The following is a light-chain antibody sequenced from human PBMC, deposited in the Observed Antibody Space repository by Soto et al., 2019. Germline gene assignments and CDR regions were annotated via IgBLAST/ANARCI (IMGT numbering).Light chain of an antibody. V-gene: IGLV1-36*01. CDR3: AAWDDSLNGPV. CDR2: YGD. J-gene: IGLJ3*02. CDR1: SSNIGNNA. Sequence: QSVLTQPPSVSEAPRQRVTISCSGSSSNIGNNAVNWYQQLPGKAPKLLIYYGDLLPSGVSDRFSGSKSGTSASLAISGLQSEDEADYYWAAWDDSLNGPVFGGGTKVTVL.